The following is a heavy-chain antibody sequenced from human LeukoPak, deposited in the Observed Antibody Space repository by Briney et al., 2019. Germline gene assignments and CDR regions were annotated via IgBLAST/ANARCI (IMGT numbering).Heavy chain of an antibody. CDR1: GGSISTSDFY. Sequence: SETLSLPCSVAGGSISTSDFYWGWIRQTPGKGLEWIASIYYTGSTYYRPSLRSRVTMSVDTSKSQFSLELSTVTAADTAVYYCARVVYYYDVSVCSFNLWGRGSLATVSS. J-gene: IGHJ2*01. V-gene: IGHV4-39*01. CDR2: IYYTGST. CDR3: ARVVYYYDVSVCSFNL. D-gene: IGHD3-22*01.